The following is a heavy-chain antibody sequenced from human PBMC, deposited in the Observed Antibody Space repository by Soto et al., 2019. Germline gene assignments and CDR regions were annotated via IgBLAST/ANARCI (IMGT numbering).Heavy chain of an antibody. V-gene: IGHV4-59*01. CDR2: IYYSGST. CDR1: GGSISSYY. Sequence: SDTLSLTCTVSGGSISSYYWSWIRHPPGKGLEWIGYIYYSGSTNYNPSLKSRVTISVDTSKNQFSLKLSSVTAADTAVYYCAICDYGYYYYYIDVLGKGTTVTVSS. J-gene: IGHJ6*03. CDR3: AICDYGYYYYYIDV. D-gene: IGHD4-17*01.